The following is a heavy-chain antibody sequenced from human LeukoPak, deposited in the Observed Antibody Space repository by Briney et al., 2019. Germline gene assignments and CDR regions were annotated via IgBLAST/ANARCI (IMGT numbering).Heavy chain of an antibody. Sequence: ASVKVSCKASGGTFSSYAISWVRQAPGQGLEWMGGIIPIFGTANYAQKFQGRVTITTDESTSTAYMELNSLRAEDTAVYYCARDRSSGYDDIWGQGTMVTVSS. D-gene: IGHD5-12*01. J-gene: IGHJ3*02. CDR1: GGTFSSYA. CDR2: IIPIFGTA. V-gene: IGHV1-69*05. CDR3: ARDRSSGYDDI.